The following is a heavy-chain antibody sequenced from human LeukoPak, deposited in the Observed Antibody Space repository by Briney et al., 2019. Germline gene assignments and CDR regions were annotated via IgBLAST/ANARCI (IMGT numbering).Heavy chain of an antibody. CDR3: ARDSTSRITIFGVALSLDY. Sequence: ASVKVSCKASGYTFTGYYMHWVRQAPGQGLEWMGWISAYNGNTNYAQKLQGRVTMTTDTSTSTAYMELRSLRSDDTAVYYCARDSTSRITIFGVALSLDYWGQGTLVTVSS. J-gene: IGHJ4*02. D-gene: IGHD3-3*01. V-gene: IGHV1-18*04. CDR2: ISAYNGNT. CDR1: GYTFTGYY.